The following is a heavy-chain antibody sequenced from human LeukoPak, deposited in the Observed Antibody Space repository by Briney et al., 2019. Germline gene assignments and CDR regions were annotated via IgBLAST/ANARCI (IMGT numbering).Heavy chain of an antibody. V-gene: IGHV5-51*01. J-gene: IGHJ6*04. CDR2: IYPGDSDT. CDR3: ARHRKHYDILTGSPYGMDV. D-gene: IGHD3-9*01. CDR1: GYSFTTYW. Sequence: GESLKISGKGSGYSFTTYWIGWGRQMPGKGLEWMGIIYPGDSDTRYSPSFQGQVTISADKSISTAYLQWSSLKASDTAMYYCARHRKHYDILTGSPYGMDVWGKGTTVTVSS.